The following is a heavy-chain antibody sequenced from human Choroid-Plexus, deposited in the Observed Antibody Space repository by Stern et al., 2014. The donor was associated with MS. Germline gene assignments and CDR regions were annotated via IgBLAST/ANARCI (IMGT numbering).Heavy chain of an antibody. J-gene: IGHJ5*02. CDR1: GFTFGSCA. Sequence: QVQLVESGGGVVQPGRPLRLSCVASGFTFGSCAMHWVRQAPGKGLEWVAGVSYDGSNKYYGDSGKGRFTISRDNSQNTLYMQMSSLRPEDTAVYYCAKDRQYLTYFFDHWGQGSLVTVSS. CDR3: AKDRQYLTYFFDH. CDR2: VSYDGSNK. V-gene: IGHV3-30*18. D-gene: IGHD2/OR15-2a*01.